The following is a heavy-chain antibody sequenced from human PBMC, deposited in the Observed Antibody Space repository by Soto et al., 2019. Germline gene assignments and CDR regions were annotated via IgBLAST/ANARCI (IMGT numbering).Heavy chain of an antibody. CDR3: AHSLIPNWGSRGAFDY. CDR1: GFSLSTSGVG. Sequence: QITLKESGPTLVKPTQTLTLTCTFSGFSLSTSGVGVGWISHPPGQALQWLALIYWDDDKRYSPSLKSRLTITEDNSKNQVVLTRTSMDPVDTATYYCAHSLIPNWGSRGAFDYWGQGTLVTVSS. V-gene: IGHV2-5*02. J-gene: IGHJ4*02. CDR2: IYWDDDK. D-gene: IGHD7-27*01.